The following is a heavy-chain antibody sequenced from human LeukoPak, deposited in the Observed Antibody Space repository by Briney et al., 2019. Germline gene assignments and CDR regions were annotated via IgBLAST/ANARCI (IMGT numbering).Heavy chain of an antibody. CDR3: ARDPGSGSFDY. J-gene: IGHJ4*02. V-gene: IGHV3-48*03. D-gene: IGHD3-10*01. Sequence: GGSLRLSCAASGFTFSSYEMNWVRQAPGKGLEWVSYISSSGSTIYYADSVKGRFTISRGNAKNSLYLQMNSLRAEDTAVYYCARDPGSGSFDYWGQGTLVTVSS. CDR1: GFTFSSYE. CDR2: ISSSGSTI.